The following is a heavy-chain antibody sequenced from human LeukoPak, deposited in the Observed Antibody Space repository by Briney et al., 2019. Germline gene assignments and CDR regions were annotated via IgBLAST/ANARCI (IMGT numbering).Heavy chain of an antibody. CDR2: ISSSGGTM. V-gene: IGHV3-48*03. CDR1: GFTVSSFE. D-gene: IGHD4-17*01. J-gene: IGHJ4*02. Sequence: GGSLRLSCEASGFTVSSFEINWVRQAPGKGREWVSYISSSGGTMDYADSVKGRFTVSRDNGKKLVHLQLNSLRAEDTAVYFCARIPHPDYADAQWGQGTLVTVSS. CDR3: ARIPHPDYADAQ.